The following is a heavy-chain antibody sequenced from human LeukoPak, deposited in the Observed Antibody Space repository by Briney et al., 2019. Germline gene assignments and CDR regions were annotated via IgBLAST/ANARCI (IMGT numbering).Heavy chain of an antibody. V-gene: IGHV4-39*01. Sequence: SETLSLTCTVSGGSISSSDCYWGWIRQPPGKGLEWIGSIYYSGITYYNPSLKSRVTISVDTSKNQFSLKLSSVTAADTAVYYCARVVATVKIDYWGQGTLVTVSS. CDR1: GGSISSSDCY. J-gene: IGHJ4*02. D-gene: IGHD4-17*01. CDR3: ARVVATVKIDY. CDR2: IYYSGIT.